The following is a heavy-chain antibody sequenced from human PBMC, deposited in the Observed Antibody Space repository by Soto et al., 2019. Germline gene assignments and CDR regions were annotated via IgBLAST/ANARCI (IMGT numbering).Heavy chain of an antibody. CDR3: ASMIGDPVLSFDS. V-gene: IGHV4-59*01. J-gene: IGHJ5*01. D-gene: IGHD3-10*02. Sequence: QVQLQESGPGLVKPSETLSLTCTVSGGSISSYYWSWIRQPPGKGLEWIGFIFYSGSTSYNPSLKRRVTIPIDTSEYQFSLKLNSVTAADTAAYYCASMIGDPVLSFDSWGQGTLVAVSS. CDR2: IFYSGST. CDR1: GGSISSYY.